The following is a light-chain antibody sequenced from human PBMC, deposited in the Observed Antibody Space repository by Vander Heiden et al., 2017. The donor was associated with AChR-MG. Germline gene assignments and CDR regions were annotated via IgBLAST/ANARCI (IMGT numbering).Light chain of an antibody. CDR2: DAS. J-gene: IGKJ5*01. CDR1: QTVDTN. CDR3: QEYNNWPPIT. V-gene: IGKV3-15*01. Sequence: EIAITQSPATLSVSPGEGATLSCRASQTVDTNLAWYQQKPGQAPRLLIYDASTRATGIPARFSGSGSGTEFTLTISSLQSEDFAVYYCQEYNNWPPITFGQGTRLEIE.